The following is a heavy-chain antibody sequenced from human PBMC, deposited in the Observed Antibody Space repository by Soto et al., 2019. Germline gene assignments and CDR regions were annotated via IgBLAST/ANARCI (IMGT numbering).Heavy chain of an antibody. D-gene: IGHD3-3*01. Sequence: PSETLSLTCAVYGGSFSGYYWSWIRQPPGKGLEWIGEINHSGSTNYNPSLKSRVTISVDTSKNQFSLKLSSVTAAATAVYYCARTRGCCYDFWCGYHGVHYYYYMDVWGKGTTVTVSS. CDR1: GGSFSGYY. J-gene: IGHJ6*03. V-gene: IGHV4-34*01. CDR3: ARTRGCCYDFWCGYHGVHYYYYMDV. CDR2: INHSGST.